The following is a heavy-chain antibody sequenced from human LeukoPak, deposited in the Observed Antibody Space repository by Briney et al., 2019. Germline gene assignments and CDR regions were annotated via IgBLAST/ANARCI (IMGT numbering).Heavy chain of an antibody. CDR3: AGPRRFLEWFSFDY. CDR2: IY. J-gene: IGHJ4*02. V-gene: IGHV5-51*01. D-gene: IGHD3-3*01. Sequence: GESLKISCKGSGYSFTSYWIVWVRQMPGKGLEWMGIIYSPSFQGQVTISADKSISTAYLQWSSLKASDTATYYCAGPRRFLEWFSFDYWGQGTLVTVSS. CDR1: GYSFTSYW.